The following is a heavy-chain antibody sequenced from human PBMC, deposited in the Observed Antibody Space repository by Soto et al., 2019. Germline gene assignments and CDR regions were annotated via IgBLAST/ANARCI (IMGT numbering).Heavy chain of an antibody. J-gene: IGHJ4*02. CDR2: IYYSGST. CDR1: GGSISSGGYC. V-gene: IGHV4-31*02. Sequence: SETLSLTCTVSGGSISSGGYCWSWIRQHPGKGLEWIGYIYYSGSTYYNPSLKSRVTISVDTSKNQFSLKLSSVTAADTAVYYCARFAYYYDSSGYPRPLYFDYWGQGTLVTVSS. D-gene: IGHD3-22*01. CDR3: ARFAYYYDSSGYPRPLYFDY.